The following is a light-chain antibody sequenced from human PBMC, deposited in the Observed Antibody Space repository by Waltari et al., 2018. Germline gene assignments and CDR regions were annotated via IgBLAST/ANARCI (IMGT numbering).Light chain of an antibody. CDR2: DVS. Sequence: QSALTQPASVSGSPGQSITISCTGTSSDVGGYNHVSWYQQHPDKAPQLMIYDVSNRPSGISNRFSGSKSGNTDSLTISGLQTEDEADYYCSSYTSSSTQVFGTGTKVTVL. J-gene: IGLJ1*01. V-gene: IGLV2-14*03. CDR3: SSYTSSSTQV. CDR1: SSDVGGYNH.